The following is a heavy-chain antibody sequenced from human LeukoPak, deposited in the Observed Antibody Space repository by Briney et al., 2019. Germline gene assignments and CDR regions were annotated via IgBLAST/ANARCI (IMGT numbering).Heavy chain of an antibody. CDR1: GGSFSGYY. J-gene: IGHJ5*02. Sequence: PSETLSLTCAVYGGSFSGYYWSWIRQPPGKGLEWIGEINHSGSTNYNPSLKSRVTISVDTSKNQFSLKLSSVTAADTAVYYCARRRSRGRYVNWFDPWGQGTLVTVSS. CDR3: ARRRSRGRYVNWFDP. V-gene: IGHV4-34*01. CDR2: INHSGST. D-gene: IGHD6-19*01.